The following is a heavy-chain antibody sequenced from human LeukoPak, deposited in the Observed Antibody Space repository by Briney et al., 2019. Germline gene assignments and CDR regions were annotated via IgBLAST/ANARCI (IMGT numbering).Heavy chain of an antibody. CDR1: GGTFSSYD. CDR3: ARGWLAETTVVTPYNY. V-gene: IGHV1-69*13. CDR2: ITPIFGTA. Sequence: ASVKDSCKASGGTFSSYDISWVRQAPGQGLEWMGGITPIFGTAKYAQKFQGRVTITAVESMSTAYMELSSLRSEDTAVYYCARGWLAETTVVTPYNYWGQGTLVTVSS. J-gene: IGHJ4*02. D-gene: IGHD4-23*01.